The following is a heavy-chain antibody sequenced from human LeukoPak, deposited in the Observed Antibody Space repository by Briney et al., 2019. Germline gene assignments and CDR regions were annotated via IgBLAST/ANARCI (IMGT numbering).Heavy chain of an antibody. V-gene: IGHV1-3*03. Sequence: ASVKVSCKASGYTFTNYAMHWVRQAPGQRLEWMGWINTGHGNTKYSQEFQGRVTITRDTSASTAYLDLSSLRSEDMAVYYCARERGYSYGRAIDYWGQGTLVTVSS. J-gene: IGHJ4*02. CDR1: GYTFTNYA. CDR3: ARERGYSYGRAIDY. D-gene: IGHD5-18*01. CDR2: INTGHGNT.